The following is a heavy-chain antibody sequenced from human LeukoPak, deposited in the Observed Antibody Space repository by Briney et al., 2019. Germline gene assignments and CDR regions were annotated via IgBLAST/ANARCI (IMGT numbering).Heavy chain of an antibody. D-gene: IGHD2-2*02. V-gene: IGHV3-23*01. J-gene: IGHJ4*02. CDR1: GFTFSNYA. CDR2: ISGSGDST. CDR3: AKGRGFTSSTCYNY. Sequence: PGESLRLSCAASGFTFSNYAMSWVRQAPGKGLEWVSPISGSGDSTSYADSVKGRFTISRDNSKNTLYLQMNSLRAEDTAVYYCAKGRGFTSSTCYNYWGQGTLVTVSS.